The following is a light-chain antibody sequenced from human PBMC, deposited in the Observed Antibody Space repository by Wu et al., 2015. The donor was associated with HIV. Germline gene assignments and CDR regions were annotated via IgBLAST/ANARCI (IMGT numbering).Light chain of an antibody. Sequence: EIVMTQSPATLSVSPGERATLSCRASQGVSDKLAWYQQRPGQAPRLLIYGASSRATGIPDRFSGSGSGTDFTLTISRVEPEDFAVYYCQQYGTSPRTFGQGTKVEIK. CDR1: QGVSDK. CDR3: QQYGTSPRT. CDR2: GAS. V-gene: IGKV3-20*01. J-gene: IGKJ1*01.